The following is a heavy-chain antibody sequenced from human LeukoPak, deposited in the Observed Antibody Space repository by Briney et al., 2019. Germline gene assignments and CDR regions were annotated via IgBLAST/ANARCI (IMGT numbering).Heavy chain of an antibody. J-gene: IGHJ6*03. CDR3: ATAIPGVVVPAATGGGYYYYMDV. V-gene: IGHV1-24*01. CDR2: FDPEDGET. CDR1: GYTLTELS. Sequence: GASVKVSCKVSGYTLTELSMHWVRQAPGKGLEWMGGFDPEDGETIYAQKFQGRVTMTEDTSTDTAYMELSSLRSEDTAVCYCATAIPGVVVPAATGGGYYYYMDVWGKGTTVTVSS. D-gene: IGHD2-2*01.